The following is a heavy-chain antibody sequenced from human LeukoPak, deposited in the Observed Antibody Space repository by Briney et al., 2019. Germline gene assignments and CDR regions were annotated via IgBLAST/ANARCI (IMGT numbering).Heavy chain of an antibody. Sequence: GGSLRLSCAASGFTFSSYSMNWVRQAPGKGLEWVSSISSSSSYIYYADSVKGRFTISRDNAKNSLYLQMNSLRAEDTAVYYCASGFVGPTTGQRGDFFDYWGQGTLVTVSS. V-gene: IGHV3-21*01. D-gene: IGHD1-26*01. J-gene: IGHJ4*02. CDR3: ASGFVGPTTGQRGDFFDY. CDR1: GFTFSSYS. CDR2: ISSSSSYI.